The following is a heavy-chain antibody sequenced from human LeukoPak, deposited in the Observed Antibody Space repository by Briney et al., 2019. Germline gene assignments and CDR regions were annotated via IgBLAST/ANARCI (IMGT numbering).Heavy chain of an antibody. Sequence: GGSLRLSCAASGFTFSSYEMNWVRQAPGKGLEWVSYISSSGSTIYYADSVKGRFTISRDNAKNSLYLQMNSLRAEDTAVYYCARVPILQSYLYYFDYWGQGTLVTVSS. CDR2: ISSSGSTI. J-gene: IGHJ4*02. V-gene: IGHV3-48*03. CDR1: GFTFSSYE. CDR3: ARVPILQSYLYYFDY. D-gene: IGHD2-15*01.